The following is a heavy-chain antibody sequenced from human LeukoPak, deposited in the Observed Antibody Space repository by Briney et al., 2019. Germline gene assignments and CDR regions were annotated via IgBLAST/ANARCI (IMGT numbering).Heavy chain of an antibody. J-gene: IGHJ4*02. CDR3: ARGDDYVWGSYRPYYFDY. CDR2: ISSSGSTI. D-gene: IGHD3-16*02. Sequence: PGGSLRLSCAASGFTFSSYEMNWVRQAPGKGLEWVSYISSSGSTIYYADSVKGRFTISRDNAKNSLYLQMNSLRAEDTAVYYCARGDDYVWGSYRPYYFDYWGQGTLVTVSS. CDR1: GFTFSSYE. V-gene: IGHV3-48*03.